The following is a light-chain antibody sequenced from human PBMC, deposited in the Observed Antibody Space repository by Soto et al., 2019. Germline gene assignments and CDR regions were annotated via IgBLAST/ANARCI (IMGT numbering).Light chain of an antibody. V-gene: IGKV1-9*01. CDR2: AAS. CDR1: QDIGTY. J-gene: IGKJ2*01. Sequence: DIQLTQSPSFLSASVGDRVTITCRASQDIGTYLAWYQQKPGKAPQLLISAASTLQSGVPSRFSGSGSGTDFTLTISSLQPEDFAIYFCQQFNSYGYTFGQGTNLEIK. CDR3: QQFNSYGYT.